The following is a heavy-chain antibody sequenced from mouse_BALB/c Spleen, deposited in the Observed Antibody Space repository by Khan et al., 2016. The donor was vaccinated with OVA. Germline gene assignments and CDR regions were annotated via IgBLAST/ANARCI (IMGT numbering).Heavy chain of an antibody. V-gene: IGHV1S29*02. CDR2: IFPNNGGT. CDR3: ARSGYGSFAY. D-gene: IGHD1-2*01. CDR1: GYTFTDFN. J-gene: IGHJ3*01. Sequence: VQLKQSGPELVKPGASVRISCKTSGYTFTDFNLDWVKQSHGKSLEWIGYIFPNNGGTGYNQKFKTKATLTVDSSSSTAYMELRSLTSEDSAVYYCARSGYGSFAYGGQGTLVTVSA.